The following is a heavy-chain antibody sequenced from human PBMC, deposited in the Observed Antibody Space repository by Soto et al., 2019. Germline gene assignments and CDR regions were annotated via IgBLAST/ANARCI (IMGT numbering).Heavy chain of an antibody. CDR2: IIPITATA. D-gene: IGHD2-2*01. J-gene: IGHJ6*01. V-gene: IGHV1-69*01. CDR3: ARSQVSSTSLEIYYYYYYGMDV. Sequence: QVQLVQSGAEVKKPGSSVKVSCKASGGTFGSYAISWVRQAPGQWLEWMGVIIPITATANYAQKFQGRVTITADESTSTASMQMSSLRSEDTAVYYCARSQVSSTSLEIYYYYYYGMDVWGQGTTVTVSS. CDR1: GGTFGSYA.